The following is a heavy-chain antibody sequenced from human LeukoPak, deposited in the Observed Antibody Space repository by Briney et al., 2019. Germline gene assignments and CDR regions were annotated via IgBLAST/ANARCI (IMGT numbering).Heavy chain of an antibody. CDR1: GFTVSSNY. Sequence: TRGSLRLSCAASGFTVSSNYMSWVRQAPGKGLEWVSVIYSGGSTYYADSVKGRFTISRDNSKNTLYLQMNSLRAEDTAVYYCAKDFFLGYCSSTSCSFDAFDIWGQGTMVTVSS. D-gene: IGHD2-2*01. J-gene: IGHJ3*02. CDR3: AKDFFLGYCSSTSCSFDAFDI. V-gene: IGHV3-53*01. CDR2: IYSGGST.